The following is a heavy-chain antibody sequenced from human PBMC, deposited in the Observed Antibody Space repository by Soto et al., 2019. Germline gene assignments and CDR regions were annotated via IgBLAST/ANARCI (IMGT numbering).Heavy chain of an antibody. CDR2: ISGSGGST. J-gene: IGHJ4*02. V-gene: IGHV3-23*01. Sequence: PGGSLRLSCAASGFTFSSYAMSWVRQAPGKGLEWVSAISGSGGSTYYADSVKGRFTISRDKSKNQFSLKLSSVTAADTAVYYCARGVDYWGQGTLVTVSS. CDR1: GFTFSSYA. CDR3: ARGVDY.